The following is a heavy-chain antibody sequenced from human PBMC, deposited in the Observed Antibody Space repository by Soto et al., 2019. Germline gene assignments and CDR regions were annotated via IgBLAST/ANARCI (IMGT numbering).Heavy chain of an antibody. V-gene: IGHV4-59*08. D-gene: IGHD3-9*01. CDR3: ARTVLGPDLLADSFVDYYYYMDV. CDR1: GGSISNFY. Sequence: PSETLSLTCTVPGGSISNFYWSWIRQPPGKGLEWIGYVYYTGSTSYNPSLKRRVTFSADSSRGQFSLRLNSVTAADTAVYYCARTVLGPDLLADSFVDYYYYMDVWGKGTTVTVS. J-gene: IGHJ6*03. CDR2: VYYTGST.